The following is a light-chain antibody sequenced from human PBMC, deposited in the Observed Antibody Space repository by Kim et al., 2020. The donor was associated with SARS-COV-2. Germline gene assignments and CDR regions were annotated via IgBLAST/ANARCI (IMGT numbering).Light chain of an antibody. J-gene: IGKJ4*01. CDR2: KAS. CDR1: QSVNNW. Sequence: DVQLTQSPSSLSASVGDKVTITCRDSQSVNNWLAWYQQMPGKAPKLLIYKASSLEGGVPSRFSGSGSGTEFTLTISGLQSDDFATYFCQQYNSYPLTFGGGTKVDIK. V-gene: IGKV1-5*03. CDR3: QQYNSYPLT.